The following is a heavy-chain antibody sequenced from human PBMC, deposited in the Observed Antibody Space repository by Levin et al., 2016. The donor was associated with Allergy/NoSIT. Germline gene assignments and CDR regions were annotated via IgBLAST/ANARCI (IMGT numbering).Heavy chain of an antibody. CDR1: GVSMSVFY. CDR2: IHSSGNI. D-gene: IGHD4-23*01. V-gene: IGHV4-59*01. CDR3: ARIYGINSDPTPHWFDP. J-gene: IGHJ5*02. Sequence: SETLSLTCTVSGVSMSVFYWSWIRQSPGKGLEWIGNIHSSGNINYNLSLRSRVTISVDTSKSQFSLKLISVAAADTAVYYCARIYGINSDPTPHWFDPWGQGILVTVSS.